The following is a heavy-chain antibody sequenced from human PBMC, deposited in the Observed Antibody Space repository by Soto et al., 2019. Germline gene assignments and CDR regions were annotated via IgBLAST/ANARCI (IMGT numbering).Heavy chain of an antibody. CDR3: ATMRIAILGRWFDP. D-gene: IGHD3-3*01. Sequence: ASVKVSCKVSGYTLTELSMNWVRQAPGKGLEWMGRFDPEDGETIQAQKFQGRVTMTEDTSTDTAYMELSSLRSDDTAVYYCATMRIAILGRWFDPWGQGNLVTVSS. J-gene: IGHJ5*02. V-gene: IGHV1-24*01. CDR2: FDPEDGET. CDR1: GYTLTELS.